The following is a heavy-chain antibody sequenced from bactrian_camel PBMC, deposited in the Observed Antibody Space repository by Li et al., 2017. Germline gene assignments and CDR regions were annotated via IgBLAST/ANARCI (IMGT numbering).Heavy chain of an antibody. V-gene: IGHV3S54*01. J-gene: IGHJ6*01. D-gene: IGHD5*01. Sequence: VQLVESGGGSAQSGGSLRLSCKYSGNAGSTNSVGWFRQAPGKEREGLAAIYTGGHSTYYADSVKGRFTISRDNAKNTVYLQLNSLKSEDTGLYYCATTGFDFWGQGTQVTVS. CDR2: IYTGGHST. CDR3: ATTGFDF. CDR1: GNAGSTNS.